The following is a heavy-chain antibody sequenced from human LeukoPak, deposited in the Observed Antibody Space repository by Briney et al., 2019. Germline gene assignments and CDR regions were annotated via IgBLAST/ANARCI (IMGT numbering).Heavy chain of an antibody. CDR1: TFTFSDYW. CDR3: ARIWSGSQIFSSDYYYFMDV. V-gene: IGHV3-7*01. J-gene: IGHJ6*03. CDR2: IKQDGSEK. Sequence: GGSLRLSCVASTFTFSDYWMSWVRQAPGEGLEWVANIKQDGSEKCYVDSVKGRFTISRDNAKKSVDLQMTSLRAGDTAVYYCARIWSGSQIFSSDYYYFMDVWGKGTTVTVSS. D-gene: IGHD3-3*01.